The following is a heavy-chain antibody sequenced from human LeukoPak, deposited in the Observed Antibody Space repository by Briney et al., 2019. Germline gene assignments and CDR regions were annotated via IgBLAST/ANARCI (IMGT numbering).Heavy chain of an antibody. D-gene: IGHD3-16*02. J-gene: IGHJ4*02. CDR1: GFTFSSYA. CDR3: AKGVYDYVWGTYRPSDY. V-gene: IGHV3-30-3*01. Sequence: GGSLRLSCAASGFTFSSYAMHWVRQAPGKGLEWVAVISYDGSNKYYADSVKGRFTISRDNSKNTLYLQMNSLRAEDTAVYYCAKGVYDYVWGTYRPSDYWGQGSLVTV. CDR2: ISYDGSNK.